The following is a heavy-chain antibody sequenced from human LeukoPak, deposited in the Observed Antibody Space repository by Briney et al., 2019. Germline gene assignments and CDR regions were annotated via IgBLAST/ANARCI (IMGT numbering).Heavy chain of an antibody. J-gene: IGHJ3*02. Sequence: GGSLRLSCAASDLTVTSNYMSWVRQAPGKDLQWVSVIYPGGDIYYADSVKGRFIISRDNSKNTLSLQMNSLTAGDTAVYYCVRGPRYYDDSGFHYGVFDIWGQGTVVTVAS. D-gene: IGHD3-16*01. V-gene: IGHV3-53*01. CDR3: VRGPRYYDDSGFHYGVFDI. CDR2: IYPGGDI. CDR1: DLTVTSNY.